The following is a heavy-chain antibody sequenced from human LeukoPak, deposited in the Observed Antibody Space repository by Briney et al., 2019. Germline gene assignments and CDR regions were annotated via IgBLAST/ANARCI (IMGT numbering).Heavy chain of an antibody. CDR1: GGSISSSSYY. CDR3: ARKQTGTMYDV. CDR2: FSSGGSA. J-gene: IGHJ4*02. V-gene: IGHV4-39*07. Sequence: SETLSLTCIVPGGSISSSSYYWAWIRQSPGKGLEWIGTFSSGGSAYYNPSLTSRVSISKDTSANQFSLRLYSVTAADTAVYYCARKQTGTMYDVWGQGTQVTVSS. D-gene: IGHD1-7*01.